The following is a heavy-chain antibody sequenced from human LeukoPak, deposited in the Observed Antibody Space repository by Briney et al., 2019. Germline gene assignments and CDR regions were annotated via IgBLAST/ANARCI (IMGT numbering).Heavy chain of an antibody. CDR3: ARTFDY. V-gene: IGHV3-48*03. CDR1: GFTFSSYA. J-gene: IGHJ4*02. Sequence: PGGSLRLSCAASGFTFSSYAMSWVRQAPGKGLEWVSYISSSGNTKYYADSVKGRFIISRDNAKNSLYLQMNGLRAEDTAVYYCARTFDYWGQGTLVTVSS. CDR2: ISSSGNTK.